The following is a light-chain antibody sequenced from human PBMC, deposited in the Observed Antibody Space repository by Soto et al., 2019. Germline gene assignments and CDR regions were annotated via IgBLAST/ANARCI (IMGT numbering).Light chain of an antibody. J-gene: IGKJ4*01. CDR2: GAS. Sequence: EIVLTQSPVTLSLSPGERATLSCRASQSVSSSYLAWYQQKPGQAPRLLIYGASSRATGIPDRFSGSGSGTDFTLTISRLEPEDFAVYYCQQYGSSTALTFGGGTKVDI. CDR1: QSVSSSY. CDR3: QQYGSSTALT. V-gene: IGKV3-20*01.